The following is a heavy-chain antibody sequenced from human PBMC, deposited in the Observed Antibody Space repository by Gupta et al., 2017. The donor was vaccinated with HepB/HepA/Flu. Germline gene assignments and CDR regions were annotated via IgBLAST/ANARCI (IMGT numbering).Heavy chain of an antibody. CDR1: GFPFDYYV. V-gene: IGHV3-43*02. CDR2: ITGEGDT. J-gene: IGHJ6*02. CDR3: AMQDIPVSEYESPGALDV. D-gene: IGHD2/OR15-2a*01. Sequence: DVQLVESGGGVVQPGGSLRIPCAASGFPFDYYVMHWVRQRPGKGLEWVSLITGEGDTYYADSVKGRFTISRDNDKKSLYLQMHSLRTEDSASYYCAMQDIPVSEYESPGALDVWGQGTTVTVSS.